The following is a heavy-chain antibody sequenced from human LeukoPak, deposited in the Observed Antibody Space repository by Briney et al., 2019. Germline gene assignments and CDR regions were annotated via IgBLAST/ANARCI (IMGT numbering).Heavy chain of an antibody. CDR3: ARDWVPPSDAFDI. V-gene: IGHV3-7*04. Sequence: GGSLRLSCAASGFTFSGYEMNWVRQAPGKGLEWVANIKQDGSEKYYVDSVKGRFTISRDNAKNSLYLQMNSLRAEDTAVYYCARDWVPPSDAFDIWGQGTMVTVSS. CDR2: IKQDGSEK. D-gene: IGHD1-1*01. CDR1: GFTFSGYE. J-gene: IGHJ3*02.